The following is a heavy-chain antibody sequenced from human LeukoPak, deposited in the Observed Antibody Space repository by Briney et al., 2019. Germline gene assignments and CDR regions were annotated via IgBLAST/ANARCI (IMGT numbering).Heavy chain of an antibody. Sequence: GESLQISCKGSGYRFTTYWIGWVRQVPGKGLEWVGIIYPGDSDTSYSPSFQGQVTITADKSISTAYLQWSSLKASDTAMYYCARHGSPYYYYGMDVWGQGTTVTVSS. V-gene: IGHV5-51*01. J-gene: IGHJ6*02. D-gene: IGHD6-19*01. CDR1: GYRFTTYW. CDR2: IYPGDSDT. CDR3: ARHGSPYYYYGMDV.